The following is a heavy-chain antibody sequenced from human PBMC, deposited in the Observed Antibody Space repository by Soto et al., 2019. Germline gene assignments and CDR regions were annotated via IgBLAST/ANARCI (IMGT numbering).Heavy chain of an antibody. CDR3: ARDLSSWLGDY. CDR2: INPSGGST. D-gene: IGHD5-12*01. V-gene: IGHV1-46*01. CDR1: GYTFTSYY. Sequence: ASVKVSCKASGYTFTSYYMHWVRQAPGQGLEWMGVINPSGGSTTYAQKFQDRVTMTRDASTSTVYMELSSLRSEDTAVYYCARDLSSWLGDYWGQGTLVTVSS. J-gene: IGHJ4*02.